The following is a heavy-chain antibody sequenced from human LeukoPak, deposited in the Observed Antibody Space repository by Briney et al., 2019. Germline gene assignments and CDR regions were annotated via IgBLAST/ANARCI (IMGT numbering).Heavy chain of an antibody. CDR3: ARVHYYMDV. CDR1: GFTISSYW. V-gene: IGHV3-7*01. J-gene: IGHJ6*03. CDR2: IKQDGSEK. Sequence: GGSLRLSCAASGFTISSYWMSWVRQAPGKGLEWVANIKQDGSEKYYVDSVKGRFTISRDNAKNSLYLQMNSLRAEDTAVYYCARVHYYMDVWGKGTTVTVSS.